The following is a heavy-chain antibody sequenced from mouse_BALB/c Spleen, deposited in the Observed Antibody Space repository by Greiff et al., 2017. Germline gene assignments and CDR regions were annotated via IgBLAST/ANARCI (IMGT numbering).Heavy chain of an antibody. CDR2: INPSNGRT. V-gene: IGHV1S81*02. J-gene: IGHJ2*01. CDR1: GYTFTSYW. CDR3: ARRRGLYFDY. Sequence: QVQLQQPGAELVKPGASVKLSCKASGYTFTSYWMHWVKQRPGQGLEWIGEINPSNGRTNYNEKFKSKATLTVDKSSSTAYMQLSSLTSEDSAVYYCARRRGLYFDYWGQGTTLTVSS.